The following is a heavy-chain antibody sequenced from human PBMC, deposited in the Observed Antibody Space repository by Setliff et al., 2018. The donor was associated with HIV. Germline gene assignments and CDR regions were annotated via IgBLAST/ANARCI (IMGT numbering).Heavy chain of an antibody. CDR3: AISTRPY. V-gene: IGHV3-23*01. CDR1: GFIFTTYS. Sequence: GGSLRLSCAASGFIFTTYSLSWVRQAPGKGLEWVSAVSGSGGSTYYADSVKGRFSISRDNSKNTLYLQMNNLRAEDTAVYYCAISTRPYWGQGTLVTVSS. CDR2: VSGSGGST. D-gene: IGHD6-6*01. J-gene: IGHJ4*02.